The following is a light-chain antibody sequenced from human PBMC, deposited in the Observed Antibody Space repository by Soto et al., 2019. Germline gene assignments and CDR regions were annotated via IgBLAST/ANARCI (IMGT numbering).Light chain of an antibody. V-gene: IGKV3-11*01. Sequence: EIVLTQSPATLALSPGERATLSCRASQSVRSYLAWYQQKPGQAPRALIYDASNRATGIPARFSGSGSGTDFTLTLSSLEPEDFPIYYCHQRTNWPTFPGGTKVQIK. CDR1: QSVRSY. CDR2: DAS. J-gene: IGKJ4*01. CDR3: HQRTNWPT.